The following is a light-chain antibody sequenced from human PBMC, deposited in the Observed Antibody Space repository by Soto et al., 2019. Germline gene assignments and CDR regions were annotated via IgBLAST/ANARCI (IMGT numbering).Light chain of an antibody. Sequence: QSVLTQPPSASGTPGQRVTISCSGSSSNIASNTVNWYQQLPGTAPKVVIYTDNQRPSGVPDRFSGSKSGTSASLAISGLQSEDEADYYCAAWDDSLNGVVFGGGPKLTVL. V-gene: IGLV1-44*01. CDR2: TDN. CDR3: AAWDDSLNGVV. CDR1: SSNIASNT. J-gene: IGLJ2*01.